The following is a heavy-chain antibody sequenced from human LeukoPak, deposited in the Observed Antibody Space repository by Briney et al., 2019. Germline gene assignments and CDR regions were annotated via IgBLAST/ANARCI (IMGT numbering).Heavy chain of an antibody. CDR1: GGTFSSYA. D-gene: IGHD3-22*01. CDR2: IIPIFGTA. V-gene: IGHV1-69*05. CDR3: ASYLPTSKYYYDSSGYYSD. J-gene: IGHJ4*02. Sequence: SVKVSCKASGGTFSSYAISWVRQAPGQGLEWMGRIIPIFGTASYAQKFQGRVTITTDESTSTAYMELSSLRSEDTAVYYCASYLPTSKYYYDSSGYYSDWGQGTLVTVSS.